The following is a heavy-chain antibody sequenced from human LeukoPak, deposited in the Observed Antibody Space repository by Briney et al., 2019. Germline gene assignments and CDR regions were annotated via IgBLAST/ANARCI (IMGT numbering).Heavy chain of an antibody. J-gene: IGHJ4*02. CDR2: IKSKTDGGTT. V-gene: IGHV3-15*01. Sequence: PRGSLPLSCAASGFTFSNAWMSWVRPAPGKGLEWVGRIKSKTDGGTTDYAAPVKGRFTISRDDSKNTLYLQMNSLKTEDTAVYYCTTEMPTWWFPGSPTVDYWGQGTLVTVSS. CDR3: TTEMPTWWFPGSPTVDY. CDR1: GFTFSNAW. D-gene: IGHD2-8*02.